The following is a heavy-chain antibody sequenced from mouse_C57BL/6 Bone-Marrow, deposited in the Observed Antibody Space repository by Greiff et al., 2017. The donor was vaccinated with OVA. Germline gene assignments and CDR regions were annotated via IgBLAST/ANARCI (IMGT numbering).Heavy chain of an antibody. J-gene: IGHJ2*01. V-gene: IGHV1-81*01. CDR1: GYTFTSYG. D-gene: IGHD2-12*01. CDR3: ARSVSYVYYFDY. CDR2: IYPRSGNT. Sequence: VKLMESGAELARPGASVKLSCKASGYTFTSYGISWVKQRTGQGLEWIGEIYPRSGNTYYNEKFKGKATLTADKSSSTAYIELRSLTSEDSAVYFCARSVSYVYYFDYWGQGTTLTVSS.